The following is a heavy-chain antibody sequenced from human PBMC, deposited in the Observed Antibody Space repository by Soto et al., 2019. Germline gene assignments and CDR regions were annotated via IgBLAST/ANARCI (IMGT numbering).Heavy chain of an antibody. CDR2: IYYTVNT. CDR1: GGSISSYY. V-gene: IGHV4-59*01. J-gene: IGHJ4*02. D-gene: IGHD6-19*01. Sequence: SETLSLTCTAPGGSISSYYGSWIRQPPGQGPEWIGYIYYTVNTNYNPSLKSRVTISVDTSKNQFSLKLTSLTAADTAVYYCARARTSSAVDFDYWGQGTLVPVSS. CDR3: ARARTSSAVDFDY.